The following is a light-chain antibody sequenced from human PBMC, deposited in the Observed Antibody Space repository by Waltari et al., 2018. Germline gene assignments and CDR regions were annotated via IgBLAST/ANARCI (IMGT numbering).Light chain of an antibody. CDR2: WAS. CDR1: QSVLYSSNNKNY. V-gene: IGKV4-1*01. Sequence: DIVMTQSPDSLAVSLCERATINCKSSQSVLYSSNNKNYLAWYQQKPGQPPKLLIYWASTRESGVPDRCSGSWSGTDFTLTISSLQAEDVAVYYCQQYYSTPRTFGQGTKVEIK. J-gene: IGKJ1*01. CDR3: QQYYSTPRT.